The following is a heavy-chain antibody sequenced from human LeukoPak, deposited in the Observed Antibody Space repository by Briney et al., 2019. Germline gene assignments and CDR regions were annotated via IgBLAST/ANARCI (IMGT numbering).Heavy chain of an antibody. D-gene: IGHD3-22*01. CDR2: ISGSGGST. CDR1: GFTFSSYA. Sequence: PGGSLRLSCAASGFTFSSYAMSWVRQAPGKGLEWVSAISGSGGSTYYADSVKGRFTISRDNSKNTLYLQVNSLRAEDTAVYYCAKGNSYYDSSGYYLFSDYWGQGTLVTVSS. CDR3: AKGNSYYDSSGYYLFSDY. J-gene: IGHJ4*02. V-gene: IGHV3-23*01.